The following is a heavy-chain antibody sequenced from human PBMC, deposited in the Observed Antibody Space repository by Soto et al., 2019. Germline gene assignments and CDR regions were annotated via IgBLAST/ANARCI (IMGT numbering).Heavy chain of an antibody. D-gene: IGHD6-19*01. Sequence: QLQLQESGPGLVKPSETLSLTCTVSGGSISSSSYYWGWIRQPPGKGLEGIGSIYYSGSTYYNPSLKSRVTISVDTSKNQFSLKLSSVTAADTAVYYCARQKQQWLVRPSYFDYWGQGTLVTVSS. CDR1: GGSISSSSYY. CDR3: ARQKQQWLVRPSYFDY. CDR2: IYYSGST. J-gene: IGHJ4*02. V-gene: IGHV4-39*01.